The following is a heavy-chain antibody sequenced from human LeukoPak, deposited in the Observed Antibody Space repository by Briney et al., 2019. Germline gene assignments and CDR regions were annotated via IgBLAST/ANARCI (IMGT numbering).Heavy chain of an antibody. CDR2: ISGSGGST. D-gene: IGHD3-10*01. V-gene: IGHV3-23*01. CDR3: AKYQSRLWFGDSNWFDP. Sequence: GGSVRLSYASSGFTFRSQSMRWVRQAPGKGLEWVSAISGSGGSTYYADSVKGRFTISRDNSKNTLYLQMNGLRADDTAVYYCAKYQSRLWFGDSNWFDPWGQGTLVTVSS. CDR1: GFTFRSQS. J-gene: IGHJ5*02.